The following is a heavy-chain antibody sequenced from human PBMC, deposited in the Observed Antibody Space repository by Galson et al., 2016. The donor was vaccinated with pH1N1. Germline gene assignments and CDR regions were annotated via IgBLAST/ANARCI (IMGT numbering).Heavy chain of an antibody. J-gene: IGHJ6*02. D-gene: IGHD6-19*01. CDR3: ARKTPYSSGWGYYYGMDV. CDR1: GFTFSTYA. V-gene: IGHV3-30-3*01. CDR2: TSYDGSNK. Sequence: SLRLSCAASGFTFSTYAMHWVRQAPGKGLEWVALTSYDGSNKYYADSVKGRFTISRDNSKNTLYLEKNSLRAEDTAVYYCARKTPYSSGWGYYYGMDVWGQGTTVTVSS.